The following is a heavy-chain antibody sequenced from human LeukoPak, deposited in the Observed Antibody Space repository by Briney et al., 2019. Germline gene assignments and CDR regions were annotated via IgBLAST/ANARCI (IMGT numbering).Heavy chain of an antibody. V-gene: IGHV4-39*01. CDR3: ARLRDGRWLLEY. Sequence: PSETLSLPCTASGGSISSSGYYWGWIRQPPGKGLEWISSINYSGTTHCNPSLKRRVTISEDTSKKQISLKLSSVTAADTAVYYCARLRDGRWLLEYWGQGTLVTVSS. CDR1: GGSISSSGYY. J-gene: IGHJ4*02. CDR2: INYSGTT. D-gene: IGHD5-24*01.